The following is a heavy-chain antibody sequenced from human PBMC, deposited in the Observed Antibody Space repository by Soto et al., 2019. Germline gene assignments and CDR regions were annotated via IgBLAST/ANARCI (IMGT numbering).Heavy chain of an antibody. Sequence: ASVKVSCKASGYTFTGYYMHWVRQAPGQGLEWMGWINPNSGGTNYAQKFQGRVTMTRDTSISTAYMELSRLRSDDTAVYYCARGSYASSGALNWFDPWGQGTLVTVSS. CDR3: ARGSYASSGALNWFDP. CDR2: INPNSGGT. J-gene: IGHJ5*02. CDR1: GYTFTGYY. D-gene: IGHD3-22*01. V-gene: IGHV1-2*02.